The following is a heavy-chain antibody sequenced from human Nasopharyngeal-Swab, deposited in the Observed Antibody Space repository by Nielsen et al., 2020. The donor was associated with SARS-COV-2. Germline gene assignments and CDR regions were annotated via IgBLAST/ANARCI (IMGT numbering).Heavy chain of an antibody. Sequence: GGSLRLSCAASGFTFGSYGMHWVRQAPGKGLEWVAVISYDGSNKYYADSVKGRFTISRDNSKNTLYLQMNSLRAEDTAVYYCAKDESGHYYDSSGYIDYWGQGTLVTVSS. CDR3: AKDESGHYYDSSGYIDY. CDR2: ISYDGSNK. CDR1: GFTFGSYG. D-gene: IGHD3-22*01. J-gene: IGHJ4*02. V-gene: IGHV3-30*18.